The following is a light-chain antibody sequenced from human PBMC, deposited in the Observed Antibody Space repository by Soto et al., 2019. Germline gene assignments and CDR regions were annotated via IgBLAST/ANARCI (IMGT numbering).Light chain of an antibody. CDR2: GAS. CDR3: QQYESSPVT. Sequence: EIVLTQSPGTLSLSPGERATLSCRASQSVSRSYLAWFQQKPGQAPRLLIYGASSRATGIPDRFSGSGSGADFTLTISRLEPEDFAVYYCQQYESSPVTFGQVTKVEIK. CDR1: QSVSRSY. J-gene: IGKJ1*01. V-gene: IGKV3-20*01.